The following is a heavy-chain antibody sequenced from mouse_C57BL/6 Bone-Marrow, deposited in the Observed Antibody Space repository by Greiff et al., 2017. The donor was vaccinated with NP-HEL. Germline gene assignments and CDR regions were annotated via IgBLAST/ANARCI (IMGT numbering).Heavy chain of an antibody. Sequence: VKLQQSGAELVKPGASVKISCKASGYAFSSYWMNWVKQRPGKGLEWIGQIYPGDGDTNYNGKFKGKATLTADKSSSTAYMQLSSLTSEDSAVYFCARSTMVTAGGSYWGQGTSVTVSS. D-gene: IGHD2-2*01. CDR1: GYAFSSYW. J-gene: IGHJ4*01. CDR3: ARSTMVTAGGSY. CDR2: IYPGDGDT. V-gene: IGHV1-80*01.